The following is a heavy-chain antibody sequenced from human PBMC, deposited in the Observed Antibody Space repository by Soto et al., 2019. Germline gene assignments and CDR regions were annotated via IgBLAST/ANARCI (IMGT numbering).Heavy chain of an antibody. CDR3: AKDPPNYDFWSGPPIGMDV. D-gene: IGHD3-3*01. CDR2: ISGSGGST. CDR1: GFTFSSYA. J-gene: IGHJ6*02. V-gene: IGHV3-23*01. Sequence: GGSLRLSCAAYGFTFSSYAMSWVRQAPGKGLEWVSAISGSGGSTYYADSVKGRFTISRDNSKNTLYLQMNSLRAEDTAVYYCAKDPPNYDFWSGPPIGMDVWGQGTTVTVSS.